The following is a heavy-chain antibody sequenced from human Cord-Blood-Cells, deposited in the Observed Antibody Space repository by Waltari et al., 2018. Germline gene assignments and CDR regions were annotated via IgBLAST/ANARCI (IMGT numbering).Heavy chain of an antibody. Sequence: QVQLVESGGGVVKPGGSLRLSWAASGFTFRSYGMHWVRPAPGKGLEWVAFIRYDGSNKYYADSVKGRFTISRDNSKNTLYLQMNSLRAEDTAVYYCAKDRVCSGGSCYWYFDLWGRGTLVTVSS. CDR1: GFTFRSYG. CDR3: AKDRVCSGGSCYWYFDL. V-gene: IGHV3-30*02. J-gene: IGHJ2*01. CDR2: IRYDGSNK. D-gene: IGHD2-15*01.